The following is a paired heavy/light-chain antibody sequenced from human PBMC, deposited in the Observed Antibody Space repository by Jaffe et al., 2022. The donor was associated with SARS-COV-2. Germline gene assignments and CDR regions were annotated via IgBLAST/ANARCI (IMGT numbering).Light chain of an antibody. J-gene: IGLJ3*02. CDR1: SSNIGNNY. CDR2: DNN. Sequence: QSVLTQPPSVSAAPGQKVTISCSGSSSNIGNNYVSWFQQLPGTAPKLLIYDNNKRPSGIPDRFSGSKSGTSATLGITGLQTGDEADYYCGTWDSSLSAGVFGGGTKLTVL. V-gene: IGLV1-51*01. CDR3: GTWDSSLSAGV.
Heavy chain of an antibody. V-gene: IGHV7-4-1*02. CDR1: GYTFTSYA. D-gene: IGHD2-2*01. J-gene: IGHJ4*02. CDR3: ARGLLYSSTTSEF. Sequence: QVQLVQSGSELKKPGASVKISCKASGYTFTSYAMNWVRQAPGQGLEWMGWINTDTENPTYAQGFAGRFVFSLHTSVNTAYLQISSLKTEDTAVYYCARGLLYSSTTSEFWGQGTLVTVSS. CDR2: INTDTENP.